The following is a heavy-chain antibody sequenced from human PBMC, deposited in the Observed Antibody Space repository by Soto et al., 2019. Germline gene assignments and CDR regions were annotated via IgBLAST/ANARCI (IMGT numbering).Heavy chain of an antibody. CDR1: CYTFTSYG. Sequence: ASVKVSCKAPCYTFTSYGISWVRQAPGQGLEWMGWISAYNGNTNYAQKLQGRVTMTTDTSTSTAYMELRSLRSDDTAVYYCARDEKYYDSSGYYDYWGQGTLVTVSS. J-gene: IGHJ4*02. CDR3: ARDEKYYDSSGYYDY. V-gene: IGHV1-18*01. CDR2: ISAYNGNT. D-gene: IGHD3-22*01.